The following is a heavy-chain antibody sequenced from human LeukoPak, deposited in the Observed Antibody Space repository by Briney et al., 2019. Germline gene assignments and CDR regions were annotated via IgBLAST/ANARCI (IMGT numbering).Heavy chain of an antibody. CDR1: GGSTSSYY. J-gene: IGHJ4*02. D-gene: IGHD6-19*01. CDR3: ARVERWLVTDY. V-gene: IGHV4-59*01. CDR2: IYYSGST. Sequence: SETLSLTCTVSGGSTSSYYWSWIRQPPGKGLEWIGYIYYSGSTNYNPSLKSRVTISVDTSKNQFSLKLSSVTAADTAVYYCARVERWLVTDYWGQGTLVTVSS.